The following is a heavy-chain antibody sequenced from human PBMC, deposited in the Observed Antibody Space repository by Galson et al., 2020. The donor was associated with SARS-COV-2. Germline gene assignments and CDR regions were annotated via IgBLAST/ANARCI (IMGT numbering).Heavy chain of an antibody. J-gene: IGHJ4*02. CDR1: GASLSSHRFY. Sequence: ETSQTMSLTCAVSGASLSSHRFYWDWICQTPGKGLEWIGRIHYGGTTYYIPYLKSRATLSVCTSKNQFSMKLTSVTASDRAVYFCAKRGGNKWEYWGQGILVTVA. CDR3: AKRGGNKWEY. CDR2: IHYGGTT. D-gene: IGHD3-10*01. V-gene: IGHV4-39*01.